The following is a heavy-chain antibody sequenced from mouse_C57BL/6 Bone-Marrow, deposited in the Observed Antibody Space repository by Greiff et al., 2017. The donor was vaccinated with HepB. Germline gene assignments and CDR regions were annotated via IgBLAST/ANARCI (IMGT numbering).Heavy chain of an antibody. V-gene: IGHV1-53*01. D-gene: IGHD2-1*01. CDR3: APEKIYYGNYGYFDV. Sequence: KPGQGLEWIGNINPSNGGTNYNEKFKSKATLTVDKSSSTAYMQLSSLTSEDSAVYYCAPEKIYYGNYGYFDVWGTGTTVTVSS. CDR2: INPSNGGT. J-gene: IGHJ1*03.